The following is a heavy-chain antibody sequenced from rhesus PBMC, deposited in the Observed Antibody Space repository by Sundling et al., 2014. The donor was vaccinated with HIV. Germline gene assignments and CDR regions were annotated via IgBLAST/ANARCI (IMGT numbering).Heavy chain of an antibody. CDR2: IDPLTGNT. V-gene: IGHV1S2*01. CDR3: ARDHFLVTAGDYFDS. CDR1: GYTFTGYY. J-gene: IGHJ4*01. Sequence: QVQLVQSGAEVKKPGSSVKVSCSASGYTFTGYYIHWVRQAPRQGLEWLGWIDPLTGNTKYAQTFQGRVTMTRDTSTNTAYMELSSLSSGDTAVYYCARDHFLVTAGDYFDSWGQGVPVTVSS. D-gene: IGHD1-1*01.